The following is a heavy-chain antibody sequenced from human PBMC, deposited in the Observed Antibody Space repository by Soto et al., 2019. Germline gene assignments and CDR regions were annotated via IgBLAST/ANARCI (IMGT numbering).Heavy chain of an antibody. Sequence: ASVKVSCKASGYTFTSYGISWVRQAPGQGLEWMGWISAYNGNTNYAQKLQGRVTMTTDTSTSTAYMELRSLRSDDTAVYYCARWRPLVGLQLLIFDYWGQGTLVTVSS. V-gene: IGHV1-18*01. D-gene: IGHD2-2*01. CDR3: ARWRPLVGLQLLIFDY. CDR2: ISAYNGNT. J-gene: IGHJ4*02. CDR1: GYTFTSYG.